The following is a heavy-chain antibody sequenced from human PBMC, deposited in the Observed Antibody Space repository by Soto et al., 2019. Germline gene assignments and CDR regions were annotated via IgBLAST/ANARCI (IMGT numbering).Heavy chain of an antibody. CDR3: ARGGSLYYYGIDV. Sequence: PGGSLRLSCAASGFTISNNYMTWVRQAPGKGLEWVSLIDNGGDTYYADSVKGRFTLSRDSSKNTLYLQMNSLRAEDTAVYNCARGGSLYYYGIDVWGQGTTVTVSS. D-gene: IGHD3-16*01. J-gene: IGHJ6*02. CDR2: IDNGGDT. CDR1: GFTISNNY. V-gene: IGHV3-53*01.